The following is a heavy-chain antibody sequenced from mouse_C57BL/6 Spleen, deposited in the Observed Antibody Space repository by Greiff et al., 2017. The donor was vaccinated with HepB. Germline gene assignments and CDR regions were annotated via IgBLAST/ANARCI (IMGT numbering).Heavy chain of an antibody. CDR2: IDPSDSYT. V-gene: IGHV1-59*01. CDR1: GYTFTSYW. Sequence: QVQLQQPGAELVRPGPSVKLSCKASGYTFTSYWMHWVKQRPGQGLEWIGVIDPSDSYTNYNQKFKGKATLTVDTSSSTAYMQLSSLTSEDSAVYYCARRGGYYWYFDVWGTGTTVTVSS. CDR3: ARRGGYYWYFDV. D-gene: IGHD1-1*02. J-gene: IGHJ1*03.